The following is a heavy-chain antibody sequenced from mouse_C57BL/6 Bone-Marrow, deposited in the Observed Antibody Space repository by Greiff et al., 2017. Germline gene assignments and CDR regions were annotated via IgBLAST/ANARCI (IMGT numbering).Heavy chain of an antibody. CDR1: GYTFTSYW. V-gene: IGHV1-69*01. Sequence: VQLQQPGAELVMPGASVKLSCKASGYTFTSYWMHWVKQRPGQGLEWIGEIDPSDSYTNYNQKFKGKSTLTVDKSSSTAYMQLSSLTSEDSAVYYCARGYYGFAYWGQGTRVTVSA. CDR2: IDPSDSYT. J-gene: IGHJ3*01. D-gene: IGHD1-1*01. CDR3: ARGYYGFAY.